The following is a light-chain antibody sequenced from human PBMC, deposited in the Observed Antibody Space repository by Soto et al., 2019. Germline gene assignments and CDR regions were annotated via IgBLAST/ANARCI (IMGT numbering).Light chain of an antibody. Sequence: QSVLTQSPSASASLGASVKLTCTVSSWHSSYSIAWHQQQPEKGPRYLLKLNSDGSHNKGDGIPDRFSGSSPGTDLYLTISSLQSEDEANYYCQTWGTGIVVFGGGTKLTVL. CDR3: QTWGTGIVV. CDR1: SWHSSYS. V-gene: IGLV4-69*01. CDR2: LNSDGSH. J-gene: IGLJ2*01.